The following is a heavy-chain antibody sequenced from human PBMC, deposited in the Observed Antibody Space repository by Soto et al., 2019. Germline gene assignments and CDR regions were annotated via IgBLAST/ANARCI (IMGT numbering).Heavy chain of an antibody. J-gene: IGHJ4*02. CDR1: GGSVSSGSYY. CDR3: ARDPVYNYDSSGYFDY. CDR2: IYYSGST. Sequence: VIISLSCTVSGGSVSSGSYYWSLNRKPPGKGLEWIGYIYYSGSTNYNPSLKSRVTISVDTSKNQFSLKLSSVTAADTAVYYCARDPVYNYDSSGYFDYWGQGTLVTGTS. D-gene: IGHD3-22*01. V-gene: IGHV4-61*01.